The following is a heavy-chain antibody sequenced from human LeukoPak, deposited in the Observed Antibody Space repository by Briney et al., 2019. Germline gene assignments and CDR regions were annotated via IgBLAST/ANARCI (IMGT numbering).Heavy chain of an antibody. J-gene: IGHJ4*02. Sequence: GGSLRLSCAASGLTFSGYGMHWVRQAPGKGLEWVTFIRFDGTNKYYVDSVRGRFIISRDDPSKTLYLQMDSLRPDDTAVYYCVKDLKMYYYGLGSTYDYWGQGTLVLVSS. D-gene: IGHD3-10*01. CDR2: IRFDGTNK. CDR3: VKDLKMYYYGLGSTYDY. V-gene: IGHV3-30*02. CDR1: GLTFSGYG.